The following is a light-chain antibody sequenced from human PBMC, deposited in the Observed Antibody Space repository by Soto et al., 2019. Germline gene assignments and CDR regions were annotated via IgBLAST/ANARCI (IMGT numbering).Light chain of an antibody. V-gene: IGLV5-37*01. CDR2: YYSDSDK. CDR1: SDINVGSYN. Sequence: QLVLTQPPSSSASPGESARLTCTLPSDINVGSYNIYWYQQKPGSPPTYLLYYYSDSDKGQGSGVPSRFSGSKDASANTGILLISGLQSEDEADYYCMIWPSNAFVFGTGTKVTVL. J-gene: IGLJ1*01. CDR3: MIWPSNAFV.